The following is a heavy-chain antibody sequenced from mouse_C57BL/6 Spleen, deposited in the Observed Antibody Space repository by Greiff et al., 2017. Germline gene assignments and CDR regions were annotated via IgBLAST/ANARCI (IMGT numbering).Heavy chain of an antibody. CDR3: ARYDGYYLDY. CDR2: INPRTGGT. D-gene: IGHD2-3*01. CDR1: GYSFTGYY. V-gene: IGHV1-42*01. J-gene: IGHJ2*01. Sequence: EVMLVESGPELVKPGASVKISCKASGYSFTGYYMNWVKQSPEKSLEWIGEINPRTGGTTYNQKFKAKATLTIDKSSITAYMQRKSLTSEDSAVYYCARYDGYYLDYWGQGTTLTVSS.